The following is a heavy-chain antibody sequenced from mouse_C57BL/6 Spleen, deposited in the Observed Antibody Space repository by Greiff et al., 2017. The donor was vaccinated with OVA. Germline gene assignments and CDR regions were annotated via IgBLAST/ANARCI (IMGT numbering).Heavy chain of an antibody. J-gene: IGHJ2*01. Sequence: LMESGPELVKPGASVKISCKASGYTFTDYYINWVKQRPGQGLEWIGWIYPGSGNTKYNEKFKGKATLTVDTSSSTAYMQLSSLTSEDSAVYFFARAYYGYDEDYFDYWGQGTTLTVSS. CDR3: ARAYYGYDEDYFDY. V-gene: IGHV1-84*01. CDR2: IYPGSGNT. CDR1: GYTFTDYY. D-gene: IGHD2-9*01.